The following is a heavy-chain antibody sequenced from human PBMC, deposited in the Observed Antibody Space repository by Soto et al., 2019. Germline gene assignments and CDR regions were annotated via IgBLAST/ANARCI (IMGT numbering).Heavy chain of an antibody. V-gene: IGHV3-33*01. CDR2: IWYDGSNK. CDR3: ARDHCSSTSCYTPYYYYYGMDV. D-gene: IGHD2-2*02. J-gene: IGHJ6*02. Sequence: GGSLRLSCAASGFTFSSYGMHWVRQAPGKGLEWVAVIWYDGSNKYYADSVKGRFTISRDNSKNTLYLQMNSLRAEDTAVYYCARDHCSSTSCYTPYYYYYGMDVWGQGTTVTVSS. CDR1: GFTFSSYG.